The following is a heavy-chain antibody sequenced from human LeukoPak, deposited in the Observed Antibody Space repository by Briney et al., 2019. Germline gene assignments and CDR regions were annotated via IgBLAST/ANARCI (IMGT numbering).Heavy chain of an antibody. CDR1: GFIVSNND. V-gene: IGHV3-53*01. CDR3: ARAQDSCNGDNCYGYFHR. CDR2: IHNTAST. D-gene: IGHD2-15*01. Sequence: PGGSLRLSCAASGFIVSNNDMAWVRQAPGKGLEWVSVIHNTASTHYVDSVKGRFSISRDNSKNALYLQMNSLRAEDTAVYFCARAQDSCNGDNCYGYFHRWGQGTLVIVSS. J-gene: IGHJ1*01.